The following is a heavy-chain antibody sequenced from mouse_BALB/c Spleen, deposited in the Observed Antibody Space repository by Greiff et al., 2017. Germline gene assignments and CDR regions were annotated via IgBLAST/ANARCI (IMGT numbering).Heavy chain of an antibody. D-gene: IGHD2-4*01. J-gene: IGHJ4*01. CDR2: ISSGGSYT. Sequence: DVKLVESGGDLVKPGGSLKLSCAASGFTFSSYGMSWVRQTPDKRLEWVATISSGGSYTYYPDSVKGRFTISRDNAKNTLYLQMSSLKSEDTAMYYCARQLYDYDPYYYAMDYWGQGTSVTVSS. CDR3: ARQLYDYDPYYYAMDY. CDR1: GFTFSSYG. V-gene: IGHV5-6*02.